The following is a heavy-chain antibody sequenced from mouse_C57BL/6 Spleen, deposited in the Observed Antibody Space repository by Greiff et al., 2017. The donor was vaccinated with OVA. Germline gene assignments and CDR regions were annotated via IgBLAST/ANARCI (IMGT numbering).Heavy chain of an antibody. V-gene: IGHV1-53*01. CDR1: GYTFTSYW. Sequence: QVQLKQPGTELVKPGASVKLSCKASGYTFTSYWMHWVKQRPGQGLEWIGNINPSNGGTNYNEKFKSKATLTVDKSSSTAYMQLSSLTSEDSAVYYCARLRPLYYAMDYWGQGTSVTVSS. CDR2: INPSNGGT. CDR3: ARLRPLYYAMDY. J-gene: IGHJ4*01. D-gene: IGHD3-2*02.